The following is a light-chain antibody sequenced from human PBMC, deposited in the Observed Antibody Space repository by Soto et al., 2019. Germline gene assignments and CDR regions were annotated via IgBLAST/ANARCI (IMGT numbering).Light chain of an antibody. CDR1: QSLLHSSGYYF. CDR3: MQALQAPRT. Sequence: EIVMTQSPLFLPVTPGEPASISCRSSQSLLHSSGYYFLDWYLQKPGQSPQLLIYLGSNRASGVPDRFSGSGSGSDFILEISRVEAEDVGLYYCMQALQAPRTFGQGTEVEIK. CDR2: LGS. J-gene: IGKJ1*01. V-gene: IGKV2-28*01.